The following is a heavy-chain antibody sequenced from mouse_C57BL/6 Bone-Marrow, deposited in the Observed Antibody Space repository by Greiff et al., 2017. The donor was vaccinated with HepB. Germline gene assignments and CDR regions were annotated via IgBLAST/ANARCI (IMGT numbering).Heavy chain of an antibody. V-gene: IGHV1-61*01. CDR2: IYPSDSET. CDR1: GYTFTSYW. CDR3: ARSGGPGYFDV. D-gene: IGHD3-1*01. J-gene: IGHJ1*03. Sequence: VQLQQPGAELVRPGSSVKLSCKASGYTFTSYWMDWVKQRPGQGLEWIGNIYPSDSETHYNQKFKDKATLTVDKSSSTAYMQLSSLTSEDSAVYYCARSGGPGYFDVWGTGTTVTVSS.